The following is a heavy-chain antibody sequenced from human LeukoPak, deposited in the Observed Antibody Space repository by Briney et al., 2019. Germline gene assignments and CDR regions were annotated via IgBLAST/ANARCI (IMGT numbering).Heavy chain of an antibody. J-gene: IGHJ5*02. CDR2: INPNSGGT. V-gene: IGHV1-2*06. D-gene: IGHD3-16*01. CDR1: GYTFTGYY. Sequence: GASVKVSCKASGYTFTGYYMHWVRQAPGQGLEWMGRINPNSGGTNYAQKFQGRVTMTRDTSISTAYMELSRLRSDDTAVYYCARALGGLRGWFDPWGQGTLVTVSS. CDR3: ARALGGLRGWFDP.